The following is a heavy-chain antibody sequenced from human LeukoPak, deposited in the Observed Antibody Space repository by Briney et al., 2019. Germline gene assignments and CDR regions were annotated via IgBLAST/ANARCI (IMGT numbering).Heavy chain of an antibody. D-gene: IGHD6-13*01. CDR1: GYTFTSYS. CDR3: VRDGLAAAGIYFYYGIDV. V-gene: IGHV1-18*01. CDR2: ISTYNGNT. J-gene: IGHJ6*01. Sequence: ASVKVSCKASGYTFTSYSISWVRQAPGQGLEWMGWISTYNGNTNYAQKLQGRVTMTTDTSTSTAYMDLRSLRSDDTAVYYCVRDGLAAAGIYFYYGIDVWGQGTTVTVSS.